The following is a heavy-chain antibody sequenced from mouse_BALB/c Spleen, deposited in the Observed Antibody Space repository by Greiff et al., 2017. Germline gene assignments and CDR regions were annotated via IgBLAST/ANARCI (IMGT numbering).Heavy chain of an antibody. CDR1: GYAFSSSW. Sequence: VHLVESGPELVKPGASVKISCKASGYAFSSSWMNWVKQRPGQGLEWIGRIYPGDGDTNYNGKFKGKATLTADKSSSTAYMQLSSLTSVDSAVYFCARGGAAPFAYWGQGTLVTVSA. J-gene: IGHJ3*01. CDR3: ARGGAAPFAY. V-gene: IGHV1-82*01. CDR2: IYPGDGDT.